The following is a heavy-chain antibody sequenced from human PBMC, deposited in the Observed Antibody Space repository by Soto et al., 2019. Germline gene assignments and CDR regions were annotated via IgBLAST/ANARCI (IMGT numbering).Heavy chain of an antibody. CDR2: ITDDGSTT. V-gene: IGHV3-74*01. D-gene: IGHD4-17*01. Sequence: GGSLRLSXETSGFIFKMYWMHWVRQVPGQGPQWVARITDDGSTTYYAASVEGRFTISRDNAKNALYLQMTSLRPADTALYFCARQVYGDYLGGNWFDPWGQGALVTVSS. CDR1: GFIFKMYW. CDR3: ARQVYGDYLGGNWFDP. J-gene: IGHJ5*02.